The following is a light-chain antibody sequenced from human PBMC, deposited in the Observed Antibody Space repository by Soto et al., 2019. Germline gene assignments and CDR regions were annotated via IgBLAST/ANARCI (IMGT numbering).Light chain of an antibody. V-gene: IGLV2-14*01. Sequence: QSVLTQPASVSGSPGQSITISCTGTSSDVGGYNYVSWYQQHPGKAPKLMIYEVSNRPSGVSNRFSGSKSGNTASLTISGLQADDEADYFCCSYTASDIWVFGGGTKLTVL. J-gene: IGLJ3*02. CDR2: EVS. CDR1: SSDVGGYNY. CDR3: CSYTASDIWV.